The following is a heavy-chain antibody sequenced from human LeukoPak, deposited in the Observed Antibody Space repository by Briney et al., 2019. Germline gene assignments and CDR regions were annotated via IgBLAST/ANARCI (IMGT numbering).Heavy chain of an antibody. J-gene: IGHJ4*02. D-gene: IGHD6-6*01. CDR2: IWYDGSNK. Sequence: GRSLRLSCAASGFTFSSYGMHWVRQAPGKGLEWVAVIWYDGSNKYYADSVKGRFTISRDNSKNTLYLQMNSLRAEDTAVYYCAKDTIAARPTPYYFDYWGQGTLVTVSS. CDR1: GFTFSSYG. V-gene: IGHV3-33*06. CDR3: AKDTIAARPTPYYFDY.